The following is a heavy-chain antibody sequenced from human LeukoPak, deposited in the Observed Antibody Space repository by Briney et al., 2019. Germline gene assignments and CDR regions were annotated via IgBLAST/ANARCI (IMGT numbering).Heavy chain of an antibody. CDR3: AKPPHALGFDL. Sequence: GGSLRLSFAASGFSLSSNWMHWIRQVPGKGLVWVSHINPDGSNIRYADSVKGRFTISRDNAKNTVYLQMNSLRAEDTAVYYCAKPPHALGFDLWGQGTMVTVAS. CDR1: GFSLSSNW. J-gene: IGHJ3*01. V-gene: IGHV3-74*01. CDR2: INPDGSNI.